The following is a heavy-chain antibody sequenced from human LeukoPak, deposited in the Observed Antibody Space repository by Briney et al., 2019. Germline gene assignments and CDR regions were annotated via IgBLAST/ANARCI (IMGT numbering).Heavy chain of an antibody. V-gene: IGHV3-72*01. D-gene: IGHD5-12*01. Sequence: GGSLRLSCVASGSAFSDQYMDWVRQALGKGLQWVGRTGNKASRYTTEYAASVEGRFSISRDDSKNSLYLQMNSLKTEDTALYYCTRGYSGGSVYAFDVWGQGTMVTVSS. CDR1: GSAFSDQY. J-gene: IGHJ3*01. CDR2: TGNKASRYTT. CDR3: TRGYSGGSVYAFDV.